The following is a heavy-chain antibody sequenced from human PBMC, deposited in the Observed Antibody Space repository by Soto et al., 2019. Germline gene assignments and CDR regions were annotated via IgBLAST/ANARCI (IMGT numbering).Heavy chain of an antibody. CDR2: MNPNSGNT. V-gene: IGHV1-8*01. CDR3: ARETTPYYYYYMDV. D-gene: IGHD1-1*01. Sequence: ASVKVSCKASGYTFTSYDINWVRQATGQGLEWMGWMNPNSGNTGYAQKFQGRVTMTRNTSISTAYMELSSLRSEDTAVYYCARETTPYYYYYMDVWGKGTTVTVSS. J-gene: IGHJ6*03. CDR1: GYTFTSYD.